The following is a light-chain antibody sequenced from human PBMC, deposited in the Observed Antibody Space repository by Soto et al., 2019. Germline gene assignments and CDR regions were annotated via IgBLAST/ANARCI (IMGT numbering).Light chain of an antibody. J-gene: IGKJ2*01. CDR2: AAS. V-gene: IGKV1-39*01. Sequence: DIQMTQSPSSLSASVGDRVTITCRASQSISSYLNWYQQKPGKVPKLLIYAASSLQSGVPSRFSGSGSGTYVTLPISSLQPEDFATYYCQQSYSTPYTFGQGTKLEIK. CDR1: QSISSY. CDR3: QQSYSTPYT.